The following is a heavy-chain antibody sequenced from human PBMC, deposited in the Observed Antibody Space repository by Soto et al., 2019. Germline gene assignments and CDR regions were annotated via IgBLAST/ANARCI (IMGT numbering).Heavy chain of an antibody. CDR3: LTVTTMVRGATDGY. V-gene: IGHV1-18*01. CDR1: GYTFTSYG. Sequence: QVQLVQSGAEVKKPGASVKVSCKASGYTFTSYGISWVRQAPGQGLEWMGWISAYNGNTNYAQKLQGRVTMTTDTSTSAGYMDLWSLRSDDTFVYYCLTVTTMVRGATDGYWGQCTLGTGSS. D-gene: IGHD3-10*01. CDR2: ISAYNGNT. J-gene: IGHJ1*01.